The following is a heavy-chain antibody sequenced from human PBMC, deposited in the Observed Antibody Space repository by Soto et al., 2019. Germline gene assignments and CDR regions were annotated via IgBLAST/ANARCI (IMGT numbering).Heavy chain of an antibody. V-gene: IGHV1-69*02. J-gene: IGHJ6*02. CDR1: GGTFSSYT. CDR3: ARGIAVAGAPQYYYYGMDV. D-gene: IGHD6-19*01. CDR2: IIPILGIA. Sequence: QVQLVQSGAEVKKPGSSVKVSCKASGGTFSSYTISWVRQAPGQGLEWMGRIIPILGIANYAQKFQGRVTITADKSTSTDYMELSSLRSEDTAVYYCARGIAVAGAPQYYYYGMDVWGQGTTVTVSS.